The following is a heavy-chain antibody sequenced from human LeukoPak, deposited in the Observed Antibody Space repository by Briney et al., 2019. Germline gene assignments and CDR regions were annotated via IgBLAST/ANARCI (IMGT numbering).Heavy chain of an antibody. J-gene: IGHJ4*02. CDR1: GFTFSSYS. Sequence: GGSLRLSCAASGFTFSSYSMNWVRQVPGKGLEWVSSISSSSSYIYYADSVKGRFTISRDNAKNSLYLQMNSLRAEDTAVYYCARDLSGSYYVFDYWGQGTLVTVSS. D-gene: IGHD1-26*01. CDR3: ARDLSGSYYVFDY. CDR2: ISSSSSYI. V-gene: IGHV3-21*01.